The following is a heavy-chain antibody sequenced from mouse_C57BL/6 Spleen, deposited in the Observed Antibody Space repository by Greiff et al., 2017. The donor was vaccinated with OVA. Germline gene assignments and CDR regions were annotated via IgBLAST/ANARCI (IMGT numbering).Heavy chain of an antibody. J-gene: IGHJ4*01. CDR2: ISTGSSTI. Sequence: EVKLVESGGGLVKPGGSLKLSCAASGFTFSDYGMHWVRQAPEKGLEWVAYISTGSSTIYYADTVKGRFTISRDNAKDTLFLQMTRLRSEDTDMYDCGRARGNHYAMDYWGQGTSVTVSS. CDR1: GFTFSDYG. V-gene: IGHV5-17*01. CDR3: GRARGNHYAMDY.